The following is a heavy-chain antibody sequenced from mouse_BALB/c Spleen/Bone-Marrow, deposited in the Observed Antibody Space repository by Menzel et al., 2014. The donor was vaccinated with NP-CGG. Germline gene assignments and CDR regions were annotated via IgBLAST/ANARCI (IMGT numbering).Heavy chain of an antibody. V-gene: IGHV5-12-1*01. D-gene: IGHD2-3*01. CDR3: ARQRGYSYATDY. Sequence: EVKLMESGGGLVKPGGSLKLSCAASGFAFSGYDMSWVRQTPERRLEWVAYISSGGINTKYPAKLKGRFTIARDNDKNTLYLHMNSLKSEDTDMYYCARQRGYSYATDYWGQGTSVTVSS. CDR2: ISSGGINT. CDR1: GFAFSGYD. J-gene: IGHJ4*01.